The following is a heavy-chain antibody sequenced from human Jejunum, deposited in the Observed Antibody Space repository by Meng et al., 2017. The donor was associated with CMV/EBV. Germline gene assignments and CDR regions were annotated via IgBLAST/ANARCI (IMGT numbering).Heavy chain of an antibody. CDR3: ARDPHEFWSAYFFDP. V-gene: IGHV1-18*01. CDR2: IGIYNGNT. D-gene: IGHD3-3*01. CDR1: YTFSDLG. J-gene: IGHJ5*02. Sequence: YTFSDLGINWVRHAHGQAPEWMGWIGIYNGNTDYAQKFQDRVNMTTDTYTTTVYMELRSLRSDDTAIYYCARDPHEFWSAYFFDPWGQGTLVTVSS.